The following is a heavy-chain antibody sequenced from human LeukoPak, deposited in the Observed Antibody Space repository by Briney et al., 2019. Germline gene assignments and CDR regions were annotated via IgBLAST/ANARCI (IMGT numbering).Heavy chain of an antibody. CDR3: AICLGWRGQQLDFYI. CDR2: MNPNSGNT. D-gene: IGHD6-13*01. Sequence: GASVKVSCKASGYTFTSYDINWVRQATGQGLEWMGWMNPNSGNTHFAQKVQGRVTMTTDTSTSTAYMELRSLRFDDTAVYYCAICLGWRGQQLDFYIWGQGTMVTVSS. J-gene: IGHJ3*02. CDR1: GYTFTSYD. V-gene: IGHV1-8*02.